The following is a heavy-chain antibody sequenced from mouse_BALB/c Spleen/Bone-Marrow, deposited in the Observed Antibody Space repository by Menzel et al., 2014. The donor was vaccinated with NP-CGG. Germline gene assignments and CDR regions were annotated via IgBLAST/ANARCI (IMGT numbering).Heavy chain of an antibody. CDR3: NGNYYAMDY. CDR1: GFNIKDYY. CDR2: IDPENGDT. Sequence: VQLKQSGAELVWSGASVKLSCTASGFNIKDYYMHWVRQRPEQGLEWIGWIDPENGDTEYAPKFQGKATMTADTSSNTAYLQLSSLTSEDTAVYYCNGNYYAMDYWGQGTSVTVSS. D-gene: IGHD2-1*01. V-gene: IGHV14-4*02. J-gene: IGHJ4*01.